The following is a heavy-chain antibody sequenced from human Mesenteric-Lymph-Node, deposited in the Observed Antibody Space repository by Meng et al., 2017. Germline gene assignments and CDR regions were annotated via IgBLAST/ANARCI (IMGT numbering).Heavy chain of an antibody. D-gene: IGHD2-2*01. CDR2: INHSGST. CDR3: ARGINIVVVPAAMRYYFDY. V-gene: IGHV4-34*01. Sequence: SQTLSLTCAVYGGSFSGYHWSWIRQPPGKGLEWIGEINHSGSTNYNPSLKSRVTISVDTSKNQFSLKLSSVTAADTAVYYCARGINIVVVPAAMRYYFDYWGQGTLVTVSS. CDR1: GGSFSGYH. J-gene: IGHJ4*02.